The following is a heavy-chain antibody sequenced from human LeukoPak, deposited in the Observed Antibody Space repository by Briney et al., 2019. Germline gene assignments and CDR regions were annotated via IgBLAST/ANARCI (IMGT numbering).Heavy chain of an antibody. J-gene: IGHJ5*02. CDR3: AHGNPRGQLRFHNWFGP. D-gene: IGHD3-3*01. CDR2: IYWNDDK. CDR1: GFSLSTSAVS. V-gene: IGHV2-5*01. Sequence: SGPTLVNPTQTLTLTCTFSGFSLSTSAVSVAWIRQPPGKALEWLALIYWNDDKRYSPSLKSRLTITKDTSKNQVVLTMTNMDPVDTATYYCAHGNPRGQLRFHNWFGPWGQGTLVTVSS.